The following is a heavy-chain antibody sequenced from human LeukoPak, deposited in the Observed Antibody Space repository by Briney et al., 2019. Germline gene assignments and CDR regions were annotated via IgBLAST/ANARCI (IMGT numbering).Heavy chain of an antibody. CDR3: AYRARTTLDY. CDR1: GFSLSTSGVG. V-gene: IGHV2-5*02. Sequence: SGPTLVKPTQTLTLTCTFSGFSLSTSGVGVGWIRQPPGKALEWLAIIYWDDDKRYSPSLSSRLTVTKGTSNNQVVLTMTNMDPVDTATYYCAYRARTTLDYWGQGTLVTVSS. CDR2: IYWDDDK. D-gene: IGHD2-15*01. J-gene: IGHJ4*02.